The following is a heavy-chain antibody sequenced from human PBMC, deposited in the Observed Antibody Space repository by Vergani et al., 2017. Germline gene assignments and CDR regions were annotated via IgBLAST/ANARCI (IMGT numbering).Heavy chain of an antibody. CDR2: TYYRSKWYN. Sequence: QVQLQQSGPGLVKPSQTLSLTCAISGDSVSSNSAAWNWIRQSPSRGLEWLGRTYYRSKWYNDYAVSVKSRITINPDTSKNQFSLQLNSVTPEDTAVYYCAREGEAWFGELLPYFDYWGQGTLVTVSS. CDR1: GDSVSSNSAA. J-gene: IGHJ4*02. CDR3: AREGEAWFGELLPYFDY. D-gene: IGHD3-10*01. V-gene: IGHV6-1*01.